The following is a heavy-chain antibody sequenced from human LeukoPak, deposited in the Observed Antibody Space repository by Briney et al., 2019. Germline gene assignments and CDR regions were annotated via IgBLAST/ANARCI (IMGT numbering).Heavy chain of an antibody. D-gene: IGHD2-2*01. CDR2: IYYSGST. V-gene: IGHV4-59*01. CDR1: GGSISTYY. CDR3: ARAPYSTSLYYYGMDV. Sequence: SETLSLTCTVSGGSISTYYWSWIQQPPGQGLEWIGYIYYSGSTDFNPSLESRVTISVDTSKNQFSLNLTSVTAADTAVYYCARAPYSTSLYYYGMDVWGQGTTVIVSS. J-gene: IGHJ6*02.